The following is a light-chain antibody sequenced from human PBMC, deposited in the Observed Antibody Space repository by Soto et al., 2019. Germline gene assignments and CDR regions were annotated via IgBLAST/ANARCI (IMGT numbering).Light chain of an antibody. J-gene: IGKJ3*01. CDR2: GAS. CDR1: QSVSSN. CDR3: QQYSNWPFT. Sequence: VMTQSPATLSVSPGERATLSCRASQSVSSNLAWYQHKPGQAPRLLIYGASXXXXXXXXXFSGSGSGTXXXXXXXXLQSEDFAVYYCQQYSNWPFTFGPGTKVDIK. V-gene: IGKV3-15*01.